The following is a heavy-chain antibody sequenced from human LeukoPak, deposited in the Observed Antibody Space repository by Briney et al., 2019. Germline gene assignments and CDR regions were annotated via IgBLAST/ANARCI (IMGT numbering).Heavy chain of an antibody. V-gene: IGHV4-61*02. J-gene: IGHJ3*02. CDR1: GGSISSGSYY. CDR2: IYTSGST. Sequence: PSETLSLTCTVSGGSISSGSYYWSWIRQPAGKGLEWIGRIYTSGSTNYNPSLKSRVTISVDTSKNQFSLKLSSVTAADTAVYYCARGLSRSLLAVAGRDAFDIWGQRTMVTVSS. CDR3: ARGLSRSLLAVAGRDAFDI. D-gene: IGHD6-19*01.